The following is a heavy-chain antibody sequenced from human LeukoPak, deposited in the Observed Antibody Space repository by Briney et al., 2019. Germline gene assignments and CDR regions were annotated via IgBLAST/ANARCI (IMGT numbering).Heavy chain of an antibody. V-gene: IGHV3-48*01. CDR1: GFIISDYN. J-gene: IGHJ4*02. Sequence: GGSLRLSCAASGFIISDYNINWVRQAPGKGLEWVSYIDGTISSLVYYADSVKGRFTISRDSAENSLYLQMNSLRAEDTAIYYCARVSTIEVRHWGQGTLVTVSS. CDR2: IDGTISSLV. D-gene: IGHD6-19*01. CDR3: ARVSTIEVRH.